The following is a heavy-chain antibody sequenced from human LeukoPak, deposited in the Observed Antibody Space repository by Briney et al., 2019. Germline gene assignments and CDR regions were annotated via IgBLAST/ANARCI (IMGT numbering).Heavy chain of an antibody. V-gene: IGHV1-18*01. CDR3: ARDYYDSSGYYPIDY. CDR1: GYTFTSYG. D-gene: IGHD3-22*01. CDR2: ISAYNGNT. J-gene: IGHJ4*02. Sequence: ASVKVSCKASGYTFTSYGISWVRQAHGQGLEWMGWISAYNGNTNYAQKLQGRVTMTTDTSTSTAYMELRSLRSDDTAVYYCARDYYDSSGYYPIDYWGQGTLVTVSS.